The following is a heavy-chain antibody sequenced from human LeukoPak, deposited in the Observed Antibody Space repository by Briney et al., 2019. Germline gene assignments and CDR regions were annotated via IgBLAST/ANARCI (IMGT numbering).Heavy chain of an antibody. V-gene: IGHV3-23*01. CDR2: ISGSGGST. D-gene: IGHD3-9*01. CDR3: AKDGGVLRYFDWSYFDY. J-gene: IGHJ4*02. CDR1: GFTVSSNY. Sequence: GGSLRLSSAASGFTVSSNYMSWVRQAPGKGLEWVSAISGSGGSTYYADSVKGRFTISRDNSKNTLYLQMNSLRAEDTAVYYCAKDGGVLRYFDWSYFDYWGQGTLVTVSS.